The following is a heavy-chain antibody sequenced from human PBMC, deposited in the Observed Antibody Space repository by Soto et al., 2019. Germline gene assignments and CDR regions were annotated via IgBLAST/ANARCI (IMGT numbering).Heavy chain of an antibody. CDR1: GGSISSSSYY. CDR2: IYYSGST. J-gene: IGHJ5*02. CDR3: ARLVREGSWSNWFDP. V-gene: IGHV4-39*01. D-gene: IGHD6-13*01. Sequence: SETLSLTCTVSGGSISSSSYYWGWIRQPPGKGLEWIGSIYYSGSTYYNPSLKSRVTISVDTSKNQFSLKLSSVTAADTAVYYCARLVREGSWSNWFDPWGQGTLVTVSS.